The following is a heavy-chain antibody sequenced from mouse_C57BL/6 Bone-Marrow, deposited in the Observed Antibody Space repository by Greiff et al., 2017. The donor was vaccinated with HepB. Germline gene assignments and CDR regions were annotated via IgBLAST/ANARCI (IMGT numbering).Heavy chain of an antibody. CDR2: IDPSDSYT. V-gene: IGHV1-69*01. J-gene: IGHJ3*01. CDR3: ARGTYVAY. CDR1: GYTFTSYW. Sequence: QVQLQQPGAELVMPGASVKLSCKASGYTFTSYWMHWVKQRPGQGLEWIGEIDPSDSYTNYNQKFKGKSTLTVDKSSSTAYMQLSSLTSEDSAVYYCARGTYVAYWGQGTLVTVSA. D-gene: IGHD6-5*01.